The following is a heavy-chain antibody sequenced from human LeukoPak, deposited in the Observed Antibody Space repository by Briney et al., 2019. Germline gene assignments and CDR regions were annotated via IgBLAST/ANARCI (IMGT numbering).Heavy chain of an antibody. CDR2: ISAYNGNT. CDR3: ARETGSAVGSTDFDY. D-gene: IGHD4-17*01. J-gene: IGHJ4*02. Sequence: ASVKVSCKASGYTFTSYGISWVRQAPGQGLEWMGWISAYNGNTNYAQKLQGRVTMTTDTSTSTAYMELRSLRSDDTAVYYCARETGSAVGSTDFDYWGQGTLVTVSS. CDR1: GYTFTSYG. V-gene: IGHV1-18*01.